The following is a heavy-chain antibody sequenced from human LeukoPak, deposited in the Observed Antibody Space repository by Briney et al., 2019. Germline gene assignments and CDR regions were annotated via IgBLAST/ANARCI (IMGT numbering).Heavy chain of an antibody. Sequence: SETLSLTCTVSGGSVNSGNYYWSWIRQPPGKGLEWIGEIYHSGSTNYNPSLKSRVTISVDTSKNQFSLKLSSVTAADTAVYYCARGSSSSWQNNRFDPWGQGTLVTVSS. CDR3: ARGSSSSWQNNRFDP. CDR2: IYHSGST. CDR1: GGSVNSGNYY. J-gene: IGHJ5*02. V-gene: IGHV4-61*01. D-gene: IGHD6-13*01.